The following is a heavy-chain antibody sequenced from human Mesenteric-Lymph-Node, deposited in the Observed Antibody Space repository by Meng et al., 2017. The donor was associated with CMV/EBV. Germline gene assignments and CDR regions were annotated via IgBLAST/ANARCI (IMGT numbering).Heavy chain of an antibody. J-gene: IGHJ2*01. CDR2: VYYTGST. Sequence: SETLSLTCTVSGGSVSSGSYYWSWIRQPPGKGLEWIGYVYYTGSTNYNPTLKSRVTISVDTSKNQFSLKLSSVTAADTAVYYCARDTSGSGNWYFALWGRGTLVTVSS. CDR3: ARDTSGSGNWYFAL. CDR1: GGSVSSGSYY. V-gene: IGHV4-61*01. D-gene: IGHD3-10*01.